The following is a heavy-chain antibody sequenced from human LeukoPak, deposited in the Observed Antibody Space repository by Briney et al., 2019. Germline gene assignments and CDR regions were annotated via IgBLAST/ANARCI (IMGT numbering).Heavy chain of an antibody. Sequence: GGSLRLSCAGSGFTFSSYAMSWVRQAPGKGLEWVSTISGSGGTTYYADSVKGRFTISRDNSKNTLYLQMNSLRAGDTAVYHCAKDRDWNYYFDYWGQGTLVTVSS. D-gene: IGHD1-7*01. CDR3: AKDRDWNYYFDY. V-gene: IGHV3-23*01. J-gene: IGHJ4*02. CDR1: GFTFSSYA. CDR2: ISGSGGTT.